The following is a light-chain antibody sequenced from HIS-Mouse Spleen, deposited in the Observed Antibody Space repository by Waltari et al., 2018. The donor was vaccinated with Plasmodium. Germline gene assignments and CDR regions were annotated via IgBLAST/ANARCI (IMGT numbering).Light chain of an antibody. V-gene: IGKV3-15*01. CDR1: QSVSSN. CDR2: GAS. CDR3: QQYNNWSFT. J-gene: IGKJ3*01. Sequence: EIVMTQSPATLSVSPGERATLSCRASQSVSSNLAWYQQKPGQAPRLIIYGASTRATGIPARFSGSGYGTEFTLTISSLQSEDFAVYYCQQYNNWSFTFGPGTKVDIK.